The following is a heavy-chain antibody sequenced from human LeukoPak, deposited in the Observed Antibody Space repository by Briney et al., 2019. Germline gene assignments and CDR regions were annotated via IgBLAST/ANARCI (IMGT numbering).Heavy chain of an antibody. V-gene: IGHV4-39*07. CDR2: IYYSGST. Sequence: GSLRLSCAASGFTFSSYWMSCVRQAPGKWLELIGSIYYSGSTYYNPSLKSRVTISVDTSKNQFSLKLSSVTAADTAVYYCARVPHDYSNYYYYYYYMDVWGKGTTVTVSS. J-gene: IGHJ6*03. CDR3: ARVPHDYSNYYYYYYYMDV. CDR1: GFTFSSYW. D-gene: IGHD4-11*01.